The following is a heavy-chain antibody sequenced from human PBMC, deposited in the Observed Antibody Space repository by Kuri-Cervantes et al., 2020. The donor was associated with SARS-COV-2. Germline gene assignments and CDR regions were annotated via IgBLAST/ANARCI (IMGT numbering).Heavy chain of an antibody. CDR1: GITFSSYA. CDR2: ITDDGGST. D-gene: IGHD3-10*01. V-gene: IGHV3-23*01. CDR3: VKGSAASRPYYFDS. Sequence: GESLKISYAASGITFSSYAMSWVRQAPGKGLEWVSAITDDGGSTYHADSVKGRFTISRDNSKTTLFLQMNSLGAEDTAVYHCVKGSAASRPYYFDSWGQGTLVTVSS. J-gene: IGHJ4*02.